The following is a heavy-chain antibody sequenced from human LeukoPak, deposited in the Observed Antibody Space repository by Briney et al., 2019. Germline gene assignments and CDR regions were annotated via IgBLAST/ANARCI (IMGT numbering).Heavy chain of an antibody. J-gene: IGHJ4*02. CDR2: IYYSGRT. D-gene: IGHD4-23*01. CDR3: ARGVRKGPTVVKDRGKTVELDY. Sequence: SETLSLTCSVSGGSISSYYGSWVRQPPGKGLEWVGYIYYSGRTNYNPSLKSRVTISVDTSKNQFSLKLSSVTAADTAVYYCARGVRKGPTVVKDRGKTVELDYWGQGTLVTVSS. CDR1: GGSISSYY. V-gene: IGHV4-59*01.